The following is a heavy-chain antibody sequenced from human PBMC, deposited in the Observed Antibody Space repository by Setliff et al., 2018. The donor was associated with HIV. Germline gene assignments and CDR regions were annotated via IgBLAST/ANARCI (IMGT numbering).Heavy chain of an antibody. J-gene: IGHJ6*02. CDR1: GGSISSGSYF. D-gene: IGHD3-10*01. Sequence: PSETLSLTCTVSGGSISSGSYFWTWIRQPAGKGLEWIGRIYTSGSTNYNPSPKSRVTISVDTSKNQVSLKLSSVTASDTAVYYCARARYIVIRGDAGMDVWGPGTTVTVSS. CDR3: ARARYIVIRGDAGMDV. V-gene: IGHV4-61*02. CDR2: IYTSGST.